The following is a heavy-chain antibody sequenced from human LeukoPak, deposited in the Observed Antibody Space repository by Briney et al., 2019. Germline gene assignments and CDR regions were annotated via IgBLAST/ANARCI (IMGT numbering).Heavy chain of an antibody. CDR2: ISYSGNT. V-gene: IGHV4-59*01. CDR3: ANLDGAFDY. CDR1: GGSINNYY. J-gene: IGHJ4*02. D-gene: IGHD1-26*01. Sequence: SETLSLTCTVSGGSINNYYWSWIRQPPGKGLEWIGHISYSGNTNYNSSLRSRVTISVDTSNNQFSLRLSSVTAADTAVYYCANLDGAFDYWGQGTLVTVSS.